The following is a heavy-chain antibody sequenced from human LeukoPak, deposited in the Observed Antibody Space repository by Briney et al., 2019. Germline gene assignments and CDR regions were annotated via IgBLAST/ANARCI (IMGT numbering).Heavy chain of an antibody. CDR2: ISAYNGNT. D-gene: IGHD6-13*01. Sequence: AAVKVSCKASGYTFTSYGISWVRQAPGQGLEWRGWISAYNGNTNYAQKLQGRVTMTTDTSTSTAYMELRSLRSDDTAVYYCASDLFIRRKKLAAAGYFDYWGQGTLVTVSS. J-gene: IGHJ4*02. V-gene: IGHV1-18*01. CDR1: GYTFTSYG. CDR3: ASDLFIRRKKLAAAGYFDY.